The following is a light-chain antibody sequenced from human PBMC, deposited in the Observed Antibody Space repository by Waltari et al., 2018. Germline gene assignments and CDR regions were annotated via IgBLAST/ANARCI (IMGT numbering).Light chain of an antibody. CDR2: WAS. Sequence: DIVMTQSPDTVAVSLGERATISCKSSQTVLLTSNNRNHLAWYRQKPGPPPQLPIYWASTRESGVPDRFSGSGSGTDFTLTISSLQAEDVAVYYCQQYYRPPLTFGGGTKVEIK. CDR3: QQYYRPPLT. V-gene: IGKV4-1*01. J-gene: IGKJ4*01. CDR1: QTVLLTSNNRNH.